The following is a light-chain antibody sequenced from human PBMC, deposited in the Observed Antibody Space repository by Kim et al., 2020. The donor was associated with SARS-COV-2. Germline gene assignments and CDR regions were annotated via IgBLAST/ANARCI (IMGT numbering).Light chain of an antibody. CDR2: EDS. J-gene: IGLJ2*01. Sequence: NFMLTQPHSVSESPGNTVTISCTRTSGNIADNYVQWYQQRPGSAPTIVIYEDSERPPGVPDRFSGSIDTSSSSASLTISGLKTEDEADYYCQSYDISNVIFGGGTQLTVL. V-gene: IGLV6-57*04. CDR3: QSYDISNVI. CDR1: SGNIADNY.